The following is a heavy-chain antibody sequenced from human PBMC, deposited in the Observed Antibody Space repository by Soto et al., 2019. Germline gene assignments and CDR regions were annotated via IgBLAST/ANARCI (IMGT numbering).Heavy chain of an antibody. CDR2: IWYDGSNK. V-gene: IGHV3-33*06. D-gene: IGHD4-4*01. CDR1: GFTFSSYG. Sequence: QVQLVESGGGVVQPGRSLRLSCAASGFTFSSYGMHWVRQAPGKGLEWVAVIWYDGSNKYYADSVKGRFTISRDNSKNTLYLQMNSLRAEDTAVYYCAKEVNKHAYSNYYDYWGQGTLVTVSS. CDR3: AKEVNKHAYSNYYDY. J-gene: IGHJ4*02.